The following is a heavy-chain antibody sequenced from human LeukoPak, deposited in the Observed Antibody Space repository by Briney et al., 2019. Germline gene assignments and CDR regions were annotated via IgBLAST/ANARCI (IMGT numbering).Heavy chain of an antibody. J-gene: IGHJ4*02. CDR1: GFTFSSYA. V-gene: IGHV3-23*01. Sequence: GGSLRLSCAASGFTFSSYAMSWVRHAPGKGLEWVSAISGSGGSTYYADSVKGRFTISRDNSKNTLYLQMNSLRAEDTAGYYCAKAGLITMVRGVILEYTDYSGQGTLVTVSS. D-gene: IGHD3-10*01. CDR2: ISGSGGST. CDR3: AKAGLITMVRGVILEYTDY.